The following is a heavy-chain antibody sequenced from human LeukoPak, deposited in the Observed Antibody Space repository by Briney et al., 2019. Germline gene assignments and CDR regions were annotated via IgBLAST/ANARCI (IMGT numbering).Heavy chain of an antibody. D-gene: IGHD2-21*02. J-gene: IGHJ4*02. CDR3: ARAGDWRFDS. CDR1: GGSISSDKW. Sequence: SGTLSLTCAVSGGSISSDKWWTWVRQSPGTGLEWIGEVHHRKNANYSPSLKSRVTISVDKSKNQFSLKLSSVTAADTAVYYCARAGDWRFDSWGQGTLVTVSS. V-gene: IGHV4-4*02. CDR2: VHHRKNA.